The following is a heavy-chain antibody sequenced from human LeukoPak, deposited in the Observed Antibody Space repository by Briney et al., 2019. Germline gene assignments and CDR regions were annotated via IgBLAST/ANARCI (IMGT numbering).Heavy chain of an antibody. CDR2: ISSSSSSI. CDR1: GFTFSSYG. Sequence: GGSLRPSCAASGFTFSSYGMNWVRQAPGKGLEWVSYISSSSSSIYYADAVKGRFTISRDNAKNSLYLQMNSLRAEDTAVYYCARVYRRYFDYRGQGTLVTVSS. D-gene: IGHD1-14*01. CDR3: ARVYRRYFDY. J-gene: IGHJ4*02. V-gene: IGHV3-48*01.